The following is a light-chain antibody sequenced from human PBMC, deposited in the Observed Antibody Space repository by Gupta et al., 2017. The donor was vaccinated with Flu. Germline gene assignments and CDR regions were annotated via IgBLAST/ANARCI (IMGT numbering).Light chain of an antibody. J-gene: IGLJ3*02. CDR2: GEN. CDR1: SHRSYS. CDR3: NSRESSGNHIWV. Sequence: SSELTQDPAVSVALGQTVRITCQGDSHRSYSASWYQPPPRQAPVLVIYGENKRPAGIPDRFSGSRSGNTASLTITGAAAEDEADYYCNSRESSGNHIWVFGGGTKLTVL. V-gene: IGLV3-19*01.